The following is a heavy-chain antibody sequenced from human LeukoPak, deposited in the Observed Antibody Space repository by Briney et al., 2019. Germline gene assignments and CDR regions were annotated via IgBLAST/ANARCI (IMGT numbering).Heavy chain of an antibody. CDR1: GFTSSDYY. J-gene: IGHJ2*01. Sequence: PGGSLRLSCEASGFTSSDYYMRWFRQTPGKGQEWVAYITSTGSATYYADSVEGRFSISRDNAKNSLYLQMNSLRAGGTAVYYCARGGVAAAGPDWYFDLWGRGTLVTVSS. CDR2: ITSTGSAT. V-gene: IGHV3-11*01. CDR3: ARGGVAAAGPDWYFDL. D-gene: IGHD6-13*01.